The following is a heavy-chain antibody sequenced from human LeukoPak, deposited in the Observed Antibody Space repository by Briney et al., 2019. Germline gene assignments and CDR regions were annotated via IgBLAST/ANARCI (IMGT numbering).Heavy chain of an antibody. J-gene: IGHJ3*02. CDR3: ARYCGGDCPDAFDI. D-gene: IGHD2-21*02. V-gene: IGHV4-59*01. CDR1: GGSISSYY. CDR2: IYYSGST. Sequence: SETLSLTCTVSGGSISSYYWSWIRQPPGKGLVGIGYIYYSGSTNYNPSLKSRVTISVDTSKTQFSLKLSSVAAADTAVYYCARYCGGDCPDAFDIWGQGTMVTVSS.